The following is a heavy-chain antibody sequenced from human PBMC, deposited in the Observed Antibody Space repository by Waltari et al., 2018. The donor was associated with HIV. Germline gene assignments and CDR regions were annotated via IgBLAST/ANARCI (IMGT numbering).Heavy chain of an antibody. Sequence: VQLVESGGGVVQPGRSLRLSCAASGFTFSSFGIHWVRQAPGSGLGWVAGIWYDGGDKFHAESVKGRFISSRDNSRNIVFLQMNSLRAEDTALYYCARDKAPYSTSSAVDYWGQGTLVTVSS. V-gene: IGHV3-33*01. CDR3: ARDKAPYSTSSAVDY. CDR2: IWYDGGDK. J-gene: IGHJ4*02. CDR1: GFTFSSFG. D-gene: IGHD4-4*01.